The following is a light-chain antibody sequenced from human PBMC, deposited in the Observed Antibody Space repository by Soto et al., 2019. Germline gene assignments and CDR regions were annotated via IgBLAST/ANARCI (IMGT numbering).Light chain of an antibody. CDR2: EVS. V-gene: IGLV2-14*01. CDR1: SSDVGGYNY. CDR3: SSYTSSSTHWV. Sequence: QSVPTQPASVSGSPGQSITISCTGTSSDVGGYNYVSWYQQHPGKAPKLMIYEVSNRPSGVSNRFSGSKSGNTASLTISGLQAEDEADYYCSSYTSSSTHWVFGGGTQLTVL. J-gene: IGLJ3*02.